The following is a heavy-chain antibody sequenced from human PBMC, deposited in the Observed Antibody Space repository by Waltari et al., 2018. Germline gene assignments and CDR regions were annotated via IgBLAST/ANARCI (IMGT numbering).Heavy chain of an antibody. J-gene: IGHJ5*02. Sequence: QVQLQESGPGLLEPSQTLSLTCTVFGGSISSGDYYWGWIRQPPGKGLEWIGFIYHSGNTHYNPSLKSRITMSVDTSKNQFSLNLNSVNAADTAVYYCARGTHGFDPWGQGTLVTVSS. CDR3: ARGTHGFDP. V-gene: IGHV4-30-4*08. CDR2: IYHSGNT. CDR1: GGSISSGDYY.